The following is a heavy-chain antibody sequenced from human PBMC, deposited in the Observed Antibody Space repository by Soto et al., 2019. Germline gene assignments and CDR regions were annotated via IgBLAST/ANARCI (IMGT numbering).Heavy chain of an antibody. V-gene: IGHV4-34*01. CDR2: INHSGTT. D-gene: IGHD2-2*01. J-gene: IGHJ5*02. CDR3: ARVPDL. Sequence: SETLSLTCAVYGGSFSGYYWSWIRQPPGKGLEWIGEINHSGTTNYNPSLKSRVTISVDTSKNQFSLKLSSVTAADTAVYYCARVPDLWGQGTLVTVSS. CDR1: GGSFSGYY.